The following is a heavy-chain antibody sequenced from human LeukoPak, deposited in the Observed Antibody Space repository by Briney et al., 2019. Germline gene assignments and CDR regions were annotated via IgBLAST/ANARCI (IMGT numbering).Heavy chain of an antibody. J-gene: IGHJ5*02. CDR2: ISGYNGNT. D-gene: IGHD3-22*01. V-gene: IGHV1-18*01. Sequence: ASVKVSCKASGGTFSSYAISWVRRAPGQGLKWMGWISGYNGNTHYAHNLQGRVTMTTDTSTSTAYMELRSLRSDDTAVYYCARDEARYSSGYYPNWFDPWGQGTLVTVSS. CDR3: ARDEARYSSGYYPNWFDP. CDR1: GGTFSSYA.